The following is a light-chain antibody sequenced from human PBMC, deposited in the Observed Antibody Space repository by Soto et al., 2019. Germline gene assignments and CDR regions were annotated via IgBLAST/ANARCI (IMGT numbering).Light chain of an antibody. Sequence: QSALTQPASVSGSPGQSITISCTGTSSDVGDYNYVSWYQQHPGKATKLMIYDANNRPSGVSNRFTGSKSGNTASLTISGLQAEDEADYYCSSYTSSSTPRVVFRGGTQLTVL. J-gene: IGLJ2*01. V-gene: IGLV2-14*01. CDR3: SSYTSSSTPRVV. CDR2: DAN. CDR1: SSDVGDYNY.